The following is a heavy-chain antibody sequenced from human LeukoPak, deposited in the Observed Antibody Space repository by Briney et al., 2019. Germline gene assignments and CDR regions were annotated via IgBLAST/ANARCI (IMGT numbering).Heavy chain of an antibody. J-gene: IGHJ5*02. Sequence: SETLSLTCAVYGGSFSGYYWSWIHQPPGKGLEWIGEINHSGSTNYNPSLKSRVTISVDTSKNQFSLKLSSVTAADTAVYYCARGLIRGRLNTGSSRWFDPWGQGTLVTVSS. CDR1: GGSFSGYY. V-gene: IGHV4-34*01. CDR2: INHSGST. CDR3: ARGLIRGRLNTGSSRWFDP. D-gene: IGHD1-14*01.